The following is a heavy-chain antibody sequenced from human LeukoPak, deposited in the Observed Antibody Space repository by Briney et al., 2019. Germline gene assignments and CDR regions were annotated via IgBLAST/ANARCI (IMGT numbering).Heavy chain of an antibody. CDR1: GYFFTGYY. J-gene: IGHJ4*02. CDR3: SRGSFLSNLDTPRSQEFSPWPPFHY. CDR2: INPNSGVT. D-gene: IGHD5-18*01. V-gene: IGHV1-2*02. Sequence: ASVKVSCKAPGYFFTGYYLHWLRQAPGQGLEWVGWINPNSGVTHSAQRFQGRVTLTRDTSISTAYLELSSLRSDDTAVYYCSRGSFLSNLDTPRSQEFSPWPPFHYWGQGSLVTVSS.